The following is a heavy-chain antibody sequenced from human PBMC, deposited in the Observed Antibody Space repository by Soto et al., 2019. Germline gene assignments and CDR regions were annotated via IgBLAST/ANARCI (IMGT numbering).Heavy chain of an antibody. J-gene: IGHJ4*02. Sequence: QVPLQESGPRLVRPSGTLSLTCTVSSGSITSANWWSWVRQPPGRGLEWIGEIYHSGSTNYNLSLKSRVTLSVDKSKNQFSLSLSSVTAADTAMYYCARRGGGVVLAATTPFDYWGKGTLVTVSS. CDR1: SGSITSANW. CDR3: ARRGGGVVLAATTPFDY. V-gene: IGHV4-4*02. CDR2: IYHSGST. D-gene: IGHD2-15*01.